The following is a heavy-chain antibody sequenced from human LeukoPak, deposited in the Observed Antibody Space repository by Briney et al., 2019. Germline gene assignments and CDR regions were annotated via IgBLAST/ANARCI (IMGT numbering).Heavy chain of an antibody. CDR2: ISTAV. V-gene: IGHV3-69-1*01. Sequence: PGGSLRLSCAASGFTVSNYFMNWVRQAPGKGLEWVSSISTAVYYADSVKGRFTISRDNAKNSLFLQMSSLRVEDTAVYYCARDGYSGYGFEGLDYWGQGTLVTVSS. D-gene: IGHD5-12*01. J-gene: IGHJ4*02. CDR3: ARDGYSGYGFEGLDY. CDR1: GFTVSNYF.